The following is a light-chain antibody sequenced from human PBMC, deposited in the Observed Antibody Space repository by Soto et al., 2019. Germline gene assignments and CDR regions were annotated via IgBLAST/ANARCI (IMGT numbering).Light chain of an antibody. CDR3: QQYGSPPWT. CDR1: QTIRSNY. J-gene: IGKJ1*01. V-gene: IGKV3-20*01. CDR2: GAS. Sequence: ETVLTQSPGTLSLSPGERATLSCRASQTIRSNYLAWYRQTPGQAPRLLIYGASNRATGIADRFSGSGSGTDFTLIISRLEPEDFALYSCQQYGSPPWTFGQGTKVEIK.